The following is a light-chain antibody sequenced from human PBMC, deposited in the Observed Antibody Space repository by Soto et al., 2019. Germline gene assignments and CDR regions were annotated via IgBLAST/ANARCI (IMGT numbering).Light chain of an antibody. Sequence: QSALTQPASVSGSPGQSITISRTGTSSDVGGYNYVSWYQQHPGKAPKLMIYEVSNRPSGVSNRFSGSKSGNTASLTISGLQAEDEADYYFSSYTSSSTRVFGGGTKLTVL. CDR3: SSYTSSSTRV. CDR1: SSDVGGYNY. V-gene: IGLV2-14*01. CDR2: EVS. J-gene: IGLJ3*02.